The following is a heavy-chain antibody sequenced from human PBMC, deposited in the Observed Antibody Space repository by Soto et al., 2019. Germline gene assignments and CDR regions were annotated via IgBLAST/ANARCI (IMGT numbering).Heavy chain of an antibody. V-gene: IGHV3-7*05. CDR1: GFTFTTYW. Sequence: EVQLVESGGGLVQPGGSLRLSCAASGFTFTTYWMSWVRQAPGKGLEWVANINQEGSEEYYVDSVKGRFTISRDNAKNSPYLQMSSLRDDDTAVYYCAKAPRGSGRDYYFDDWGQGTLITVSS. CDR2: INQEGSEE. D-gene: IGHD3-10*01. J-gene: IGHJ4*02. CDR3: AKAPRGSGRDYYFDD.